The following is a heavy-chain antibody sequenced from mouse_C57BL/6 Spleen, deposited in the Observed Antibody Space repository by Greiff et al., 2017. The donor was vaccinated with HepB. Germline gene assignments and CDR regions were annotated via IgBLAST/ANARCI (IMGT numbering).Heavy chain of an antibody. Sequence: QVQLKESGAELARPGASVKMSCKASGYTFTSYTMHWVKQRPGQGLEWIGYINPSSGYTKYNQKFKDKATLTADKSSSTAYMQLSSLTSEDSAVYYCARFAPNWDAAMDYWGQGTSVTVSS. D-gene: IGHD4-1*01. V-gene: IGHV1-4*01. J-gene: IGHJ4*01. CDR1: GYTFTSYT. CDR2: INPSSGYT. CDR3: ARFAPNWDAAMDY.